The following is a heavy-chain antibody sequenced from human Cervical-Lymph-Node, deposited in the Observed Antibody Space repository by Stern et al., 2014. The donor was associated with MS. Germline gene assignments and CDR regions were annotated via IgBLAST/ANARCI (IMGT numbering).Heavy chain of an antibody. V-gene: IGHV1-69*01. CDR1: GRTFSSYA. CDR3: ARGPPPYDSSGYYSGWFDP. Sequence: QLVQSGAEVKKPGSSVKVSCKASGRTFSSYAISWVRQAPGQGLEWMGGIIPIFGTANYAQKFQGRVTITADESTSTAYMELSSLRSEDTAVYYCARGPPPYDSSGYYSGWFDPWGQGTLVTVSS. J-gene: IGHJ5*02. CDR2: IIPIFGTA. D-gene: IGHD3-22*01.